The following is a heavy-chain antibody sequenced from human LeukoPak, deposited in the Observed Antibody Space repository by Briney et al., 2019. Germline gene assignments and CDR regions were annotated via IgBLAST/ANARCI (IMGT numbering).Heavy chain of an antibody. CDR3: ARHASDYYFDY. CDR1: GGSISSYY. CDR2: IYYSGST. Sequence: TSETLSLTCTVSGGSISSYYWSWIRQPPGKGLEWIGYIYYSGSTNYNPSLKSRVTISVDTSKNQFSLKLSSVIAADTAVYYCARHASDYYFDYWGQGALVTVSS. V-gene: IGHV4-59*08. J-gene: IGHJ4*02.